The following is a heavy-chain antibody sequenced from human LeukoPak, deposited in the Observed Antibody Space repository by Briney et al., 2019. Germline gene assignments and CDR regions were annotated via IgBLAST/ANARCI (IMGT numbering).Heavy chain of an antibody. CDR3: VKDISGYLMIDVDAFET. J-gene: IGHJ3*01. D-gene: IGHD5-12*01. V-gene: IGHV3-9*01. Sequence: PGGSLRLSCAASGFTFDDYAMHWVRQAPGKGLEWVSSISWNSDKIGYAESVRGRFTISRDNARKSLDLEMNNLRPEDTAMYYCVKDISGYLMIDVDAFETWGQGTMVTVST. CDR1: GFTFDDYA. CDR2: ISWNSDKI.